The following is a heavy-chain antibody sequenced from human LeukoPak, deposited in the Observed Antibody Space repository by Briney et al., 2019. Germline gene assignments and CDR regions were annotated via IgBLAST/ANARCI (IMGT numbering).Heavy chain of an antibody. CDR3: ARVGLDTAMVTQYYYYYGMDV. D-gene: IGHD5-18*01. CDR1: GYTFTSYD. CDR2: MNPNSGNT. Sequence: AASVKVSCKASGYTFTSYDINWVRQATGQGLEWMGWMNPNSGNTGYAQKFQGRVTMTRNTSISTAYMELSSLRSEDTAVYYCARVGLDTAMVTQYYYYYGMDVWGQGTTVTVSS. J-gene: IGHJ6*02. V-gene: IGHV1-8*01.